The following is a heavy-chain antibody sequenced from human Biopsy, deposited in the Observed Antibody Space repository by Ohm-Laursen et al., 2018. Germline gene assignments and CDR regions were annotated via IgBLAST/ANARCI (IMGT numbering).Heavy chain of an antibody. V-gene: IGHV1-18*01. D-gene: IGHD4-17*01. CDR3: ARPSTVTRAFDI. CDR1: GYTFRNYG. CDR2: INPYNGKP. J-gene: IGHJ3*02. Sequence: ASVKVSCNASGYTFRNYGISWVRQAPGQGLEWMGWINPYNGKPNYAEKVQGRVTMTTDTSTSTAYMELRSLTSDDTAVYYRARPSTVTRAFDIWGQGTMITVSS.